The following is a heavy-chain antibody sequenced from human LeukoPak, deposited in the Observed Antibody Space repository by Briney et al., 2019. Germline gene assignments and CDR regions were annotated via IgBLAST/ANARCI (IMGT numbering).Heavy chain of an antibody. Sequence: SSETLSLTCTVSGGSITSYYWSWIRQSAGKGLEWIGRIYITGSTTYNPSLKSRVTMSLDTSKNQFSLKLSSVTAADTAVYYCARDGSSSPRLLGYWGQGTLVTVSS. CDR1: GGSITSYY. V-gene: IGHV4-4*07. CDR2: IYITGST. CDR3: ARDGSSSPRLLGY. J-gene: IGHJ4*02. D-gene: IGHD6-13*01.